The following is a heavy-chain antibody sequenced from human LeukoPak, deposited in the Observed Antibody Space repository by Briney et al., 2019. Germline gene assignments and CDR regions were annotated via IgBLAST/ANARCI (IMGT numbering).Heavy chain of an antibody. CDR3: ARAPGGPRPGNWFDP. CDR1: GFTFSFYT. D-gene: IGHD2-15*01. J-gene: IGHJ5*02. V-gene: IGHV3-21*01. Sequence: GGSPRLSCAASGFTFSFYTINWVRQTPGKGLEWVSSISSGSNYIYYAESVGGRFTVSRDNAKNSLYLQMNSLSAEDTAIYYCARAPGGPRPGNWFDPWGQGTLVTVSS. CDR2: ISSGSNYI.